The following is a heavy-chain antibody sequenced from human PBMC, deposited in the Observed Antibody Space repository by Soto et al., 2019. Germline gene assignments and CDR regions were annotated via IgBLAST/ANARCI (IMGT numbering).Heavy chain of an antibody. CDR1: GFFFSDYG. CDR3: SKDAGGTTPHGPSLGAWYFYYGMDV. J-gene: IGHJ6*02. D-gene: IGHD3-16*01. CDR2: ISYDGTNK. Sequence: PGGSLRLSCEGSGFFFSDYGMHWVRQAPGKGLEWVAVISYDGTNKYYGDSAKGRFTIARDNSRNTLYLEMNSLSEEDTAVYYRSKDAGGTTPHGPSLGAWYFYYGMDVWGPGTTVTVSS. V-gene: IGHV3-30*18.